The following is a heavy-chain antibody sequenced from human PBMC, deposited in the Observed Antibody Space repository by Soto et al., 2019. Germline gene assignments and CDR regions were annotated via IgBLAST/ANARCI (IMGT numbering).Heavy chain of an antibody. Sequence: SETLSLTCAVPGGSISSGGYSWSWIRQPPGKGLEWIGYIYHSGSTYYNPSLKSRVTISVDRSKNPFSLKLSSVTAADTAVYYCARGSIAAAVNVNWFDPWGQGTLVTVSS. CDR2: IYHSGST. CDR3: ARGSIAAAVNVNWFDP. J-gene: IGHJ5*02. CDR1: GGSISSGGYS. V-gene: IGHV4-30-2*01. D-gene: IGHD6-13*01.